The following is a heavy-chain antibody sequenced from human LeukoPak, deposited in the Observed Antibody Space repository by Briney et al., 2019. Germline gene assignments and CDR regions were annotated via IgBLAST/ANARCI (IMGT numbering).Heavy chain of an antibody. Sequence: PAGSLRLSCAPSRFTFDYFAMSWVRQTPGKGLEWIAYISRISTAIQYADSVKGRFTISRDNGENSLFLQMNSLRVEDTALYYCARDGYNWADLWGQGTLVTVSS. CDR1: RFTFDYFA. D-gene: IGHD5-24*01. CDR3: ARDGYNWADL. J-gene: IGHJ5*02. V-gene: IGHV3-48*01. CDR2: ISRISTAI.